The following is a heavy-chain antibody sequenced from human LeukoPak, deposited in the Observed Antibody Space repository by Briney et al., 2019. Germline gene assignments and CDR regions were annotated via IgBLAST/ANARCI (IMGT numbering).Heavy chain of an antibody. J-gene: IGHJ3*02. D-gene: IGHD3-9*01. CDR2: ISYDGSNK. Sequence: PGGSLRLSCAASGFTFSSYAMHWVRQAPGKGLEWVAVISYDGSNKYYADSVKGRFTISRDNSKNTLYLQMNSLRAEDTAVYYCSGYSPEDDAFDIWGQGTMVTVSS. V-gene: IGHV3-30-3*01. CDR3: SGYSPEDDAFDI. CDR1: GFTFSSYA.